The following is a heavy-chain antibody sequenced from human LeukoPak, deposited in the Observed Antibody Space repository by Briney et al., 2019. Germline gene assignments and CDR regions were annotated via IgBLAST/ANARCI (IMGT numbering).Heavy chain of an antibody. CDR3: IVFGDSNH. CDR1: GFTFGNYA. J-gene: IGHJ5*02. Sequence: GGSLRLSCEASGFTFGNYAMNWVRQAPGKGLEWVSTISGTGSSTYYADSAKGRFTISRDNSKNTLYLQINSLSVEDTAVYYCIVFGDSNHWDQGTLVTVSS. CDR2: ISGTGSST. V-gene: IGHV3-23*01. D-gene: IGHD4-17*01.